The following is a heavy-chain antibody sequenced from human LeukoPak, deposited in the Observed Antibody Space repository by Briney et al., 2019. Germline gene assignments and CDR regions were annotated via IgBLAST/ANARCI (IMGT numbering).Heavy chain of an antibody. CDR1: GGSISSSSYY. D-gene: IGHD3-10*01. V-gene: IGHV4-39*01. CDR2: IYYSGST. J-gene: IGHJ4*02. CDR3: AGTRLGLLWFGESNFDY. Sequence: SETLSLTCTVSGGSISSSSYYWGWIRQPPGKGLEWIGSIYYSGSTYYNPSLKSRVTISVDTSKNQSSLKLSSVTAADTAVYYCAGTRLGLLWFGESNFDYWGQGTLVTVSS.